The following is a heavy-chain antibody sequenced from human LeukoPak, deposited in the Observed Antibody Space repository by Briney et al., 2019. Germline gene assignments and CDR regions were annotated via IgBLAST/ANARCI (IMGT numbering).Heavy chain of an antibody. CDR1: GFTFTSYA. D-gene: IGHD3-22*01. CDR2: ISDSGGSGDRT. V-gene: IGHV3-23*01. Sequence: PGGSLRLSCGASGFTFTSYAMSWVRQAPGKGLEWVSTISDSGGSGDRTFYADSVKGRFTISRDGSKNTLYLQMNSLRVEDTAVYYCAKDRGWLVEYWGQGTLVTVSS. CDR3: AKDRGWLVEY. J-gene: IGHJ4*02.